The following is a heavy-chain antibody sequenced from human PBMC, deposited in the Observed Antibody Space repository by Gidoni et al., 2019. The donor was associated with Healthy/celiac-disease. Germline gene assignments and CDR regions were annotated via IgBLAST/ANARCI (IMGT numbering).Heavy chain of an antibody. V-gene: IGHV3-53*04. J-gene: IGHJ6*02. D-gene: IGHD5-12*01. CDR1: GFTVSSNY. CDR2: IYSGGST. CDR3: ASLHGFVDIVASRRDV. Sequence: EVQLVESGGGLVQPGGSLRLSCAASGFTVSSNYMSWVRQAPGKGLEWVSVIYSGGSTYYADSVKGRFTISRHNSKNTLYLQMNSLRAEDTAVYYCASLHGFVDIVASRRDVWGQGTTVTVSS.